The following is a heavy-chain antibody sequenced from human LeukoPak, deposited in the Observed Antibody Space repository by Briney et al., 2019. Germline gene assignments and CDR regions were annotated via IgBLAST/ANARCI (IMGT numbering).Heavy chain of an antibody. CDR3: AITVVRGVIIFKGDFDY. Sequence: PGGSLRLSCAASGFTFSSYEMNWVRQAPGKGLEWVSYISSSGSTIYYADSVKGRFTISRDNAKNSLYLQMNSLRAEDTAVYYCAITVVRGVIIFKGDFDYWGQGTLVTVSS. D-gene: IGHD3-10*01. CDR2: ISSSGSTI. V-gene: IGHV3-48*03. CDR1: GFTFSSYE. J-gene: IGHJ4*02.